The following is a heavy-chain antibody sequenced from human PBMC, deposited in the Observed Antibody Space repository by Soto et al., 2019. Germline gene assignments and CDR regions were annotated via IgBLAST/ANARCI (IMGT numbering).Heavy chain of an antibody. CDR2: IYHSGST. J-gene: IGHJ6*03. CDR1: SGSISSSNW. CDR3: ARVPYYYYYYYMDV. V-gene: IGHV4-4*02. Sequence: QVQLQESGPGLVKPSGTLSLTCAVSSGSISSSNWWSWVRQPPGKGLEWIGEIYHSGSTNYNPSLKSRVNISVDKSKNQFSPTLSSVTAADTAVYYCARVPYYYYYYYMDVWGKGTTVTVSS.